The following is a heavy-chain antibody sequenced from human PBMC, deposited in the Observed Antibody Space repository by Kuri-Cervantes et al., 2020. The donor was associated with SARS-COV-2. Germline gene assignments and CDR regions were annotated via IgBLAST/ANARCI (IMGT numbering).Heavy chain of an antibody. D-gene: IGHD3-3*01. V-gene: IGHV4-34*01. CDR1: GGSISSSY. Sequence: LTHFCSHSGGSISSSYWMWVRQPPGRGLELIADINQSGSTNYNPSLKSRLTISVDTSKNQFFLKMTSMTAADAAMYYCARGPRRVSVSRPRPRDSFDLWGQGTMVTVSS. CDR2: INQSGST. CDR3: ARGPRRVSVSRPRPRDSFDL. J-gene: IGHJ3*01.